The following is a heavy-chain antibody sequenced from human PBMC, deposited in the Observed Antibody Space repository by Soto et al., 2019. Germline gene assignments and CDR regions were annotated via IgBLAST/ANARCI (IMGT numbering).Heavy chain of an antibody. CDR3: AKLGGGYIFGPYLDY. V-gene: IGHV1-3*04. CDR1: GYTFTLYT. CDR2: INTGNGNT. J-gene: IGHJ4*02. Sequence: ASVKVSCKTSGYTFTLYTIHWVRQAPGQRLEWMGWINTGNGNTKYSQRFQGRVTMSRDTSASTAYMELSSLTSEDTAVYYCAKLGGGYIFGPYLDYWGQGTLVTVSS. D-gene: IGHD5-18*01.